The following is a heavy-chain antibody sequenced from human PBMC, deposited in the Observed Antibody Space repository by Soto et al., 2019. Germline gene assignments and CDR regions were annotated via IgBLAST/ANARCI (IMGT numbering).Heavy chain of an antibody. Sequence: PGGSLRLSCAASGFTFSDYYMSWIRQAPGKGLEWVSYISSSSSYTNYADSVKGRFTISRDNAKNSLYLQMNSLRAEDTAVYYCARRGDYYDSSGGRGAFDIWGQGTMVTVSS. CDR3: ARRGDYYDSSGGRGAFDI. CDR2: ISSSSSYT. J-gene: IGHJ3*02. CDR1: GFTFSDYY. V-gene: IGHV3-11*06. D-gene: IGHD3-22*01.